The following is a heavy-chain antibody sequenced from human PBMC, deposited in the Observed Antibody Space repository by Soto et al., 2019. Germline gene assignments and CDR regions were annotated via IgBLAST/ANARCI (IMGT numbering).Heavy chain of an antibody. CDR3: AKSPRGEMATA. V-gene: IGHV1-18*01. CDR2: INTYNGMT. J-gene: IGHJ5*02. CDR1: GYTFINYH. D-gene: IGHD5-12*01. Sequence: QVQLVQSGGEVKKPGASVTVSCKASGYTFINYHITWVRQAPGQGLEWMAWINTYNGMTDHAQRFQGRVTMTRDISTSTAYMELRNLGSDDTAVYFCAKSPRGEMATAWGQGTLVTVSS.